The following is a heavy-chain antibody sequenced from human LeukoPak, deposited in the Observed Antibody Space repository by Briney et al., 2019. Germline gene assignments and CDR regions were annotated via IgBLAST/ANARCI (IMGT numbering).Heavy chain of an antibody. CDR3: ARVDCSSTSCYADY. V-gene: IGHV4-34*01. D-gene: IGHD2-2*01. J-gene: IGHJ4*02. CDR1: GGSFSGYY. Sequence: SETLSLTCAVYGGSFSGYYWSWIRQPPGKGLEWIGEINHSGGTNYNPSLKSRVTISVDTSKNQFSLKLSSVTAADTAVYYCARVDCSSTSCYADYWGQGTLVTVSS. CDR2: INHSGGT.